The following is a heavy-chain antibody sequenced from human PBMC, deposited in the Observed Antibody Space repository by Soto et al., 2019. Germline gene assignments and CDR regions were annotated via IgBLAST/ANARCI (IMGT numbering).Heavy chain of an antibody. CDR2: IYYSGST. J-gene: IGHJ4*02. Sequence: TLSLTCTVSGGSISSGGYYWSWIRQHPGKGLEWIGYIYYSGSTYYNPSLKSRVTISVETSKNQFSLKLSSATAADTAVYYCARALERQLWSPDYWGQGTLVTASS. D-gene: IGHD5-18*01. CDR1: GGSISSGGYY. CDR3: ARALERQLWSPDY. V-gene: IGHV4-31*03.